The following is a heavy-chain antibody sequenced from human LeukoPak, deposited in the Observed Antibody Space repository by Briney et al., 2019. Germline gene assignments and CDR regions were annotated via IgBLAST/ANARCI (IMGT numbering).Heavy chain of an antibody. CDR1: GGTFSSYA. CDR2: IIPIFGTA. Sequence: GASVKVSCKASGGTFSSYAISWVRQAPGQGLEWMGGIIPIFGTANYAQKFQGRVTITADESTSKAYMELSRLSSEDTALYYCARVGTYSGSYGGWFAPWGQGTLVTVSS. V-gene: IGHV1-69*13. D-gene: IGHD1-26*01. J-gene: IGHJ5*02. CDR3: ARVGTYSGSYGGWFAP.